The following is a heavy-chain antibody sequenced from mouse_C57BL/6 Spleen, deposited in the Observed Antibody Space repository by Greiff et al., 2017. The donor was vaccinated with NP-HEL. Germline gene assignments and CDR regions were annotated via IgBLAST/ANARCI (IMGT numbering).Heavy chain of an antibody. CDR2: IDPETGGT. CDR1: GYTFTDYE. CDR3: TRYGNYWYFDY. D-gene: IGHD2-1*01. J-gene: IGHJ2*01. V-gene: IGHV1-15*01. Sequence: VQLQQSGAELVRPGASVTLSCKASGYTFTDYEMHWVKQTPVHGLEWIGAIDPETGGTAYNQKFKGKAILTADKSSSTAYMELRSLTSEDSAVYYCTRYGNYWYFDYWGQGTTLTVSS.